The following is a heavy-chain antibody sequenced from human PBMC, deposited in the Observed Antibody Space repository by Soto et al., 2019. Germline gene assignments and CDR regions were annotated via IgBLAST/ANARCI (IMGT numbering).Heavy chain of an antibody. D-gene: IGHD1-26*01. CDR2: ISYDGINK. Sequence: PGGSLRLSCAASGFTFNTYGLHWVRQAPGKGLEWVAAISYDGINKYYVDSVKGRFTISRDNSKNTLYVQMNSLRAEDTALYYCARRPQPTRGIHWHFDLWGRGILVTVSS. V-gene: IGHV3-30*03. CDR3: ARRPQPTRGIHWHFDL. CDR1: GFTFNTYG. J-gene: IGHJ2*01.